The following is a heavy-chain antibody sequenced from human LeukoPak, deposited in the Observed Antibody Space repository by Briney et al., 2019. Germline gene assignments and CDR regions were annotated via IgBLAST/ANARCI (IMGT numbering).Heavy chain of an antibody. D-gene: IGHD6-19*01. J-gene: IGHJ4*02. CDR1: GGSISSYY. CDR3: ARGQWLVYFDY. Sequence: PSETLSLTCPVAGGSISSYYCSCIRQPAGKGLEWIGRIYTSGSTNYNPSLKSRVTMSVDTSKNQFSLKLSSVTAADTAVYYCARGQWLVYFDYWGQGTLVTVSS. V-gene: IGHV4-4*07. CDR2: IYTSGST.